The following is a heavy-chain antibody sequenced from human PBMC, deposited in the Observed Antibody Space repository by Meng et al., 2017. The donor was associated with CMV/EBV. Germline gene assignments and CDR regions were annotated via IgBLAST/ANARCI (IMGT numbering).Heavy chain of an antibody. V-gene: IGHV3-30*04. CDR2: ISYDGSNK. CDR1: GFTFSSYA. CDR3: ARDRVTAAAGVGRFDP. Sequence: GGSLRLSCAASGFTFSSYAMHWVRQAPGKGLEWVAVISYDGSNKYYADSVKGRFTISRDNSRNTLYLQMNSLRAEDTAVYYCARDRVTAAAGVGRFDPWGQGTLVTVSS. J-gene: IGHJ5*02. D-gene: IGHD6-13*01.